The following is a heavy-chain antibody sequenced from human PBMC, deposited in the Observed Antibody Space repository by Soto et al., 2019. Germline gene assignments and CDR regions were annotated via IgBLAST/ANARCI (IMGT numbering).Heavy chain of an antibody. CDR2: INHSGST. D-gene: IGHD4-17*01. CDR3: ASGGAYDYGDYGGISFGY. J-gene: IGHJ4*02. Sequence: PSETLSLTCAVYGGPFSGYYWSWIRQPPGKGLEWIGEINHSGSTNYNPSLKSRVTISVDTSKNQFSLKLSSVTAADTAVYYCASGGAYDYGDYGGISFGYWGQGTLVTVSS. V-gene: IGHV4-34*01. CDR1: GGPFSGYY.